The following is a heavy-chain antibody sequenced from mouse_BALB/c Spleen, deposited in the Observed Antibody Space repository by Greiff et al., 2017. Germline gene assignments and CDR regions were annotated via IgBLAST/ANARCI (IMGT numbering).Heavy chain of an antibody. CDR3: AIRELDY. CDR1: GFTFSSYG. Sequence: EVKLMESGGDLVKPGGSLKLSCAASGFTFSSYGMSWVRQTPDKRLEWVATISSGGSYTYYPDSVKGRFTISRDNAKNTLYLQMSSLKSEDTAMYYCAIRELDYWGQGTSVTVSS. V-gene: IGHV5-6*02. CDR2: ISSGGSYT. J-gene: IGHJ4*01.